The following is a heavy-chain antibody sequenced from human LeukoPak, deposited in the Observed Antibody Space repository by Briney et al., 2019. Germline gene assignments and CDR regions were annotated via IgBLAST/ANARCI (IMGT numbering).Heavy chain of an antibody. V-gene: IGHV4-39*01. Sequence: SETLSLTCSVSGDSVSRSDSYWDWIRQPPGKGLEWIGTIYYSGRTYYSPSLKSRVTMSVDPSNNQFSLNLRSVTATDTALYYCARRRYYDGSGYLEWGQGTLLSVSS. CDR3: ARRRYYDGSGYLE. D-gene: IGHD3-22*01. CDR1: GDSVSRSDSY. CDR2: IYYSGRT. J-gene: IGHJ1*01.